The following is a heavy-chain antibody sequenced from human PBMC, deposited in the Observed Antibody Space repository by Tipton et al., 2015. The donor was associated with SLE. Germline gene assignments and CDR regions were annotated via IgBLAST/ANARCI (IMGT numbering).Heavy chain of an antibody. D-gene: IGHD3-3*01. CDR3: AANLEWLPPEY. J-gene: IGHJ4*02. CDR1: GFTFSNYY. CDR2: ISSSGSTI. V-gene: IGHV3-11*04. Sequence: SLRLSCAASGFTFSNYYMSWIRQAPGKGLEWVSYISSSGSTIYYADSVKGRFTISRDNAKNSLYLQMNSLRAEDTAVYYCAANLEWLPPEYWGQGTLVTVSS.